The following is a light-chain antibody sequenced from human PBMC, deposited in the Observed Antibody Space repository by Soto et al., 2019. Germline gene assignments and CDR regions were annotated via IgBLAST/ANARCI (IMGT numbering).Light chain of an antibody. CDR1: SSDVGGYNY. V-gene: IGLV2-14*01. J-gene: IGLJ2*01. CDR2: DVS. Sequence: QSVLTQPASVSGSPGQSITISCTGTSSDVGGYNYVSWYQQHPGKAPKLMIYDVSNRPSGVSNRFSGSKSGNTASLTISGLQAEDEADHYCRSYTSSSTYVVFGGGTKLTVL. CDR3: RSYTSSSTYVV.